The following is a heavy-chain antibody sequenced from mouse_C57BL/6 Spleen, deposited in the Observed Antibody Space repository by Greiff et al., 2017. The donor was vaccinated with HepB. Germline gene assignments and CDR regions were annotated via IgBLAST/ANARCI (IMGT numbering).Heavy chain of an antibody. CDR2: IYPGDGDT. V-gene: IGHV1-80*01. CDR1: GYAFSSYW. J-gene: IGHJ4*01. CDR3: AKDGSPLDAMDY. D-gene: IGHD1-1*01. Sequence: VKLQQSGAELVKPGASVKISCKASGYAFSSYWMNWVKQRPGKGLEWIGQIYPGDGDTNYNGKFKGKATLTADKSSSTAYMQLSSLTSEDSAVYFCAKDGSPLDAMDYWGQGTSVTVSS.